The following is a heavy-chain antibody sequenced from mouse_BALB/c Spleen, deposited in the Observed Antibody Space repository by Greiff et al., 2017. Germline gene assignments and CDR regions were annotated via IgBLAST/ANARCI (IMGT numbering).Heavy chain of an antibody. Sequence: VQLQQSDAELVKPGASVKISCKASGYTFTDHAIHWVKQKPEQGLEWIGYISPGNGDIKYNEKFKSKATLTVDKSSSTAYMQLSSLTSEDSAVYYCARRTGYGNYFDYWGQGTTLTVSS. V-gene: IGHV1S53*02. CDR1: GYTFTDHA. D-gene: IGHD2-1*01. J-gene: IGHJ2*01. CDR2: ISPGNGDI. CDR3: ARRTGYGNYFDY.